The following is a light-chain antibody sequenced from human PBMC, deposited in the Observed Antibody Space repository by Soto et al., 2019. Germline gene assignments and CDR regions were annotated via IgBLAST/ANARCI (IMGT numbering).Light chain of an antibody. CDR1: TGHSSSA. V-gene: IGLV4-69*01. J-gene: IGLJ3*02. CDR3: QTWGTGKGV. Sequence: QLVLTQSPSASASLGASVMLTCTLSTGHSSSAIAWLQQQPEKGPRYLMKLNTDGSHTKGDGIPDRFSGSSSGAERYLTISSLQSEDEADYYCQTWGTGKGVFGGGTKLTVL. CDR2: LNTDGSH.